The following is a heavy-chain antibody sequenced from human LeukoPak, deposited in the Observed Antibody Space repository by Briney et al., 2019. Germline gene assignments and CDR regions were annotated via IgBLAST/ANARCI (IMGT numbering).Heavy chain of an antibody. Sequence: GGSLRLSCAASGFTFSSYGMSWVRQAPGKGLEWVSAISGSGGSTYYADSVKGRFTISRDNSKNTLYLQMNSLRAEDTAVYYCARGGSYLSAFDIWGQGTMVTASS. V-gene: IGHV3-23*01. CDR3: ARGGSYLSAFDI. CDR2: ISGSGGST. CDR1: GFTFSSYG. J-gene: IGHJ3*02. D-gene: IGHD1-26*01.